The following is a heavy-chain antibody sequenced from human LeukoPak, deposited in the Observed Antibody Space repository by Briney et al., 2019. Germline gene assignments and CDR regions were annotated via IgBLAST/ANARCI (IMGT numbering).Heavy chain of an antibody. D-gene: IGHD3-22*01. J-gene: IGHJ4*02. CDR1: GFTVSSNY. CDR2: IYSDGST. CDR3: ARGFYYYDSSGYLYF. V-gene: IGHV3-53*01. Sequence: GGSLRLSCAASGFTVSSNYMSWVRQAPGKGLEWLSVIYSDGSTYYADSVKGRFTISRDNSKNTLYLQMNSLRADDTAVYYCARGFYYYDSSGYLYFWGQGTLVTVSS.